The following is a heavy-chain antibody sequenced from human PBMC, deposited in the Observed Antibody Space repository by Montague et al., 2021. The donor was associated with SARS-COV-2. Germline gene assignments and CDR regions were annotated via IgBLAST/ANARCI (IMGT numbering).Heavy chain of an antibody. CDR2: ISNDGTKI. Sequence: SLRLSCAASGFTFTTYAMHWVRQAPGKGLEWMAVISNDGTKIYYADSVKGRFTISRDNSKNTLYLQLNRLRAEDTALYHCARDLFYIRNYYYYYGMGVWGQGTTVTVSS. CDR3: ARDLFYIRNYYYYYGMGV. CDR1: GFTFTTYA. J-gene: IGHJ6*02. V-gene: IGHV3-30*04. D-gene: IGHD2/OR15-2a*01.